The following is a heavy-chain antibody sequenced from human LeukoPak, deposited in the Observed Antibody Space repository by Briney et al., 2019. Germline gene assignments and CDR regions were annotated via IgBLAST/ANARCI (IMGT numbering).Heavy chain of an antibody. CDR2: MKEDGSDE. J-gene: IGHJ4*02. D-gene: IGHD6-19*01. CDR3: ARQVAGVNDY. V-gene: IGHV3-7*01. CDR1: GFTFSNFW. Sequence: GGSLRLSCATSGFTFSNFWITWVRQAPGEGLEWVANMKEDGSDEYYVDSVKGRFTIFRDNAKSSLYLQMSSLRVDDTAVYYCARQVAGVNDYWGQGTLVTVSS.